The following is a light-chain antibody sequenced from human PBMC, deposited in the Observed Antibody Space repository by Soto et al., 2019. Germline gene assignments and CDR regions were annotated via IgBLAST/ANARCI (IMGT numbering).Light chain of an antibody. CDR2: GAS. Sequence: EIVMTQSPATLSVSPGERATLSCRASQSVSSNLAWYQQKPGQAPRLLIYGASTRATGIPARFSGSGSGTEFTLTISSLQSEDFAVYYCQQTYSTPWTFGRGTKVDIK. CDR3: QQTYSTPWT. CDR1: QSVSSN. J-gene: IGKJ1*01. V-gene: IGKV3D-15*01.